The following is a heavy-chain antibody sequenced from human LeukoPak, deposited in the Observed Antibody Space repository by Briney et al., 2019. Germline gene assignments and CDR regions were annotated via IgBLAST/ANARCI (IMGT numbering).Heavy chain of an antibody. CDR3: ARVCYPWGGSYSDLYNWFDP. CDR1: GYTFTSYG. D-gene: IGHD1-26*01. Sequence: ASVKVSCKASGYTFTSYGISWVRQAPGQGREWMGGIIPIFGTANYAQKFQGRVTITADESTSTAYMELSSLRSEDPAVYYCARVCYPWGGSYSDLYNWFDPWGQGTLVTVSS. V-gene: IGHV1-69*13. CDR2: IIPIFGTA. J-gene: IGHJ5*02.